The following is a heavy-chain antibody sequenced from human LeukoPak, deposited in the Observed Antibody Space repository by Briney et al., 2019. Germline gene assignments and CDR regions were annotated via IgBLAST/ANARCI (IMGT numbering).Heavy chain of an antibody. J-gene: IGHJ4*02. CDR3: ARSSGWWSLDY. V-gene: IGHV3-23*01. D-gene: IGHD6-19*01. CDR1: GFTFSTAS. Sequence: GGSLRLSCAASGFTFSTASLHWVRQAPGRGLEWVSAFDTGFGTYYPDSLKGRFTISRDNSKNTLFLQVNSLRAEDTAVYYCARSSGWWSLDYWGQGTLVTVSS. CDR2: FDTGFGT.